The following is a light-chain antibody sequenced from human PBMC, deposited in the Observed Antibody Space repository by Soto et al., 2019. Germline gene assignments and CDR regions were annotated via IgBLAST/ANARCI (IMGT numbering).Light chain of an antibody. Sequence: NFILTQPHSVSESPGKTVTISCTRSGGSIASYYVQWYQQRPGSAPTTVIYEDKQRPSGVPGRFSGSIDSSSNSASLAITGLQAEDEADYYCQSYDSSLRGSVVFGGGTKLTVL. J-gene: IGLJ2*01. CDR2: EDK. V-gene: IGLV6-57*04. CDR3: QSYDSSLRGSVV. CDR1: GGSIASYY.